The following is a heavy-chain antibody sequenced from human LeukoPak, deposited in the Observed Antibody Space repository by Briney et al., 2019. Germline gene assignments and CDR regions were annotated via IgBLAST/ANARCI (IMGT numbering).Heavy chain of an antibody. CDR2: IYISGST. CDR3: AGYSSSWAFDY. J-gene: IGHJ4*02. Sequence: SETLSLTCTVSGGSLSSYYWSWIRQPAGKGLEWIGRIYISGSTKYNPSLKSRVTMSVDTSKNQFSLKLSSVTAADTAVYYCAGYSSSWAFDYWGQGTLVTVSS. V-gene: IGHV4-4*07. D-gene: IGHD6-13*01. CDR1: GGSLSSYY.